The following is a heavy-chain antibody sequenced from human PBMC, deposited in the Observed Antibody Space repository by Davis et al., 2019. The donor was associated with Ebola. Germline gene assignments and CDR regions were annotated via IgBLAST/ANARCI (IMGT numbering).Heavy chain of an antibody. CDR3: ARVYCSGGSCYWYFDL. J-gene: IGHJ2*01. CDR1: DYSISSDYY. CDR2: IYHSGST. V-gene: IGHV4-38-2*02. Sequence: PSETLSLTCTVSDYSISSDYYWGWIRQPPGKGLEWIGSIYHSGSTYYNPSLRSRVTISVDTSKNQFSLKLSSVTAADTAVYYCARVYCSGGSCYWYFDLWGRGTLVTVSS. D-gene: IGHD2-15*01.